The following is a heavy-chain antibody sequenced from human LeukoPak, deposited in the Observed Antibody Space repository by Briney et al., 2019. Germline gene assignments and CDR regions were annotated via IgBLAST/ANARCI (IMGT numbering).Heavy chain of an antibody. CDR3: AKGSTMIVVVITFAYHFDY. CDR1: GFTFSIYA. Sequence: GGSLRLSCAASGFTFSIYAMNWVRQAPGKGLEWVSVIGGSADSADYADSVKGRFTISRDDSKNTLYLQMISLRSEDTAVYYCAKGSTMIVVVITFAYHFDYWGQGTLVTVSS. V-gene: IGHV3-23*01. D-gene: IGHD3-22*01. J-gene: IGHJ4*02. CDR2: IGGSADSA.